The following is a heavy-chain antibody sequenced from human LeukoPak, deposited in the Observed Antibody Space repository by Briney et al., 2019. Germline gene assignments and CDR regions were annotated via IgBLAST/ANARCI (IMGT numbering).Heavy chain of an antibody. CDR3: ARHQMRYSYGTLFDY. CDR1: GGSISSHY. J-gene: IGHJ4*02. Sequence: SETLSLTCTVSGGSISSHYWSWIRQPPGKGLEWIGYIHYSGSTYYNPSLKSRVTISVDTSKNQFSLRLSSVTATDTAEYFCARHQMRYSYGTLFDYWGQGTLVTVSS. V-gene: IGHV4-59*08. CDR2: IHYSGST. D-gene: IGHD5-18*01.